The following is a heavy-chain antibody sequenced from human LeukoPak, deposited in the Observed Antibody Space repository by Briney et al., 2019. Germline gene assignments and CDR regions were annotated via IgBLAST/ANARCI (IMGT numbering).Heavy chain of an antibody. Sequence: GGSLRLSCAASGFTFSSYAMHWVRQAPGKGLEWVAVISYDGSNKYYADSVKGRFTISRDNSKNTLYLQMNSLRAEDTAVYYCARCPATPPAWTRPAYYYYGMDVWGHGTTVTVSS. CDR3: ARCPATPPAWTRPAYYYYGMDV. V-gene: IGHV3-30-3*01. CDR2: ISYDGSNK. D-gene: IGHD3/OR15-3a*01. CDR1: GFTFSSYA. J-gene: IGHJ6*02.